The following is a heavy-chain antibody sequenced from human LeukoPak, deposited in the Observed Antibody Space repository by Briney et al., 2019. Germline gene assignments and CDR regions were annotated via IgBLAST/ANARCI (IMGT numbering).Heavy chain of an antibody. CDR2: ISSGGTYI. Sequence: GGSLRLSCAASGFTFSSFAMTWVRQAPGKGLEWVSSISSGGTYIYYPDSVRGRFTISRDNAKNSLYLLMNNLRPEDTGVYYCARDRPRGASGFFWVQWAQGTLVTVSS. V-gene: IGHV3-21*01. D-gene: IGHD3-3*01. J-gene: IGHJ4*02. CDR1: GFTFSSFA. CDR3: ARDRPRGASGFFWVQ.